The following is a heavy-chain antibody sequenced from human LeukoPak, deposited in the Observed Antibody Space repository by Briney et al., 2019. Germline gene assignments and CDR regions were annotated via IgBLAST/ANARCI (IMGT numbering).Heavy chain of an antibody. D-gene: IGHD1-1*01. J-gene: IGHJ3*02. Sequence: PSETLSLTCAVYGGSFSGYYWSWIRQPPGKELEWIGEINHSGSTNYNPSLKSRVTISVDTSKNQFSLKLSSVTAADTAVYYCAIQLERLYLYAFDIWGQGTMVTVSS. CDR3: AIQLERLYLYAFDI. CDR2: INHSGST. V-gene: IGHV4-34*01. CDR1: GGSFSGYY.